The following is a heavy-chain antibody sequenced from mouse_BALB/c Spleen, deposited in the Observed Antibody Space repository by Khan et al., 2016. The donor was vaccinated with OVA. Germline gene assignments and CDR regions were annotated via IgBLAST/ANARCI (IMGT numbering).Heavy chain of an antibody. J-gene: IGHJ4*01. Sequence: QVQLQQSGAELARPGASVKMSCKASGYTFTSNTMHWVKQRPGQGLEWIGYINPRSSYTNYNQKFKDKATLTADKSYSTAYMQLSSLTSEDSAVYYCARRTTEYTMDYGGQGTSVTVSS. CDR1: GYTFTSNT. CDR2: INPRSSYT. CDR3: ARRTTEYTMDY. D-gene: IGHD2-14*01. V-gene: IGHV1-4*01.